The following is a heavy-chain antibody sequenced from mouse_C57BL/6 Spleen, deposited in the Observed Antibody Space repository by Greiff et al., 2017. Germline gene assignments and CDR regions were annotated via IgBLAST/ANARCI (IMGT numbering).Heavy chain of an antibody. Sequence: DVKLVESGGGLVKPGGSLKLSCAASGFTFSDDGMHWVRQAPEKGLEWVAYISSGSSTIYYADTVKGRFTISRDNAKNTLFLQMTSLRSEDTAMYYCAKGLTTVGYAMDYWGQGTSVTVSS. CDR2: ISSGSSTI. J-gene: IGHJ4*01. CDR1: GFTFSDDG. D-gene: IGHD1-1*01. V-gene: IGHV5-17*01. CDR3: AKGLTTVGYAMDY.